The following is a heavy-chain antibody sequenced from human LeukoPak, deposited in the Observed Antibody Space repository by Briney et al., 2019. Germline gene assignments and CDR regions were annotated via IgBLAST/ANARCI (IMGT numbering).Heavy chain of an antibody. CDR3: ARDPVTPTAMGELDY. V-gene: IGHV4-38-2*02. D-gene: IGHD5-18*01. Sequence: SETLSLTCTVSGYSISSGYYWGWIRQPPGKGLEWIGSIYHSGSTYYNPSLKSRVTISVDTSKNQFSLKLSSVTAADTAVYYCARDPVTPTAMGELDYWGQGTLVTVSS. CDR2: IYHSGST. CDR1: GYSISSGYY. J-gene: IGHJ4*02.